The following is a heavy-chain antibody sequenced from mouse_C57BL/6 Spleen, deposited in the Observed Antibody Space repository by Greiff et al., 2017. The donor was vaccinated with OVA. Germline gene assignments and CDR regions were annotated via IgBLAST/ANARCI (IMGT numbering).Heavy chain of an antibody. J-gene: IGHJ4*01. Sequence: EVQGVESGGGLVKPGVSLKLSCAASGFTFSSYAMSWVRQTPEKRLEWVATISDGGSYTYYPDNVKSRFTIPRDNAKNNLYLQQSHLKSEDTALXYCARDSSGYAMDYWGQGTSVTVSS. CDR2: ISDGGSYT. V-gene: IGHV5-4*01. D-gene: IGHD3-2*02. CDR1: GFTFSSYA. CDR3: ARDSSGYAMDY.